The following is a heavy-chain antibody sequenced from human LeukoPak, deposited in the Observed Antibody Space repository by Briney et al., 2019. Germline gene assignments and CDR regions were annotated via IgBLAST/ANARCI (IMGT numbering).Heavy chain of an antibody. Sequence: PGGSLRLSCAASGFTFSGYWMHWARQAPGKGLVWVACIKGDGSDTGYADSVKGRFTISRDNAKNMLYLQMNSLRVEDTVVYYCARDPRNKGFDPWRPGTLVTVSA. J-gene: IGHJ5*02. CDR3: ARDPRNKGFDP. V-gene: IGHV3-74*01. D-gene: IGHD1/OR15-1a*01. CDR1: GFTFSGYW. CDR2: IKGDGSDT.